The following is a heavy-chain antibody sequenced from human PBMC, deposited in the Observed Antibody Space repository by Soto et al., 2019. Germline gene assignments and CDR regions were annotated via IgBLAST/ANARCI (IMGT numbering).Heavy chain of an antibody. D-gene: IGHD2-2*01. CDR1: GGSFSGYY. J-gene: IGHJ5*02. Sequence: ETLSLTCAVYGGSFSGYYWSWIRQPPGKGLEWIGEINHSGSTNYNPSLKSRVTISVDTSKNQFSLKLSSVTAADTAVYYCARRLPIVVVPAARIWFDPWGQGTLVTVSS. V-gene: IGHV4-34*01. CDR2: INHSGST. CDR3: ARRLPIVVVPAARIWFDP.